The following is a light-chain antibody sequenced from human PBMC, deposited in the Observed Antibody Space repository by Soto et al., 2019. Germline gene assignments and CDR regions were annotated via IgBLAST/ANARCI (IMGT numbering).Light chain of an antibody. V-gene: IGLV1-40*01. CDR1: SSNIGAGYD. J-gene: IGLJ2*01. CDR2: GNN. CDR3: QSYDSSLSVV. Sequence: QSVLTQPPSVSGAPGQRVTISCTGSSSNIGAGYDVHWYQQLPGTAPKLLTYGNNNRPSGVPDRFSGSKSGTSASLAITGLQAEDEADYYCQSYDSSLSVVFGGGTKVTVL.